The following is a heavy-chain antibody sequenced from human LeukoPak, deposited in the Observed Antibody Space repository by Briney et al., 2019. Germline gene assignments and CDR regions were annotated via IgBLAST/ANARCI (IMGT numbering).Heavy chain of an antibody. J-gene: IGHJ4*02. CDR2: ISTRGDDA. D-gene: IGHD3-22*01. CDR3: AHDDSSGSYFDD. CDR1: GFTFSNYA. V-gene: IGHV3-23*01. Sequence: QLGGSLKLSCAASGFTFSNYAMSWVRQAPGKGLEWVSAISTRGDDAYYADSVKGRFTISRDNSKNTLYLQMDSLRAEDTAVYYCAHDDSSGSYFDDRGQGTLVTVSS.